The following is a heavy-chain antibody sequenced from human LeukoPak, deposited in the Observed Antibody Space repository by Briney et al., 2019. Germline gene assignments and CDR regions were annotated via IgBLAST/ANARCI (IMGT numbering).Heavy chain of an antibody. D-gene: IGHD6-13*01. V-gene: IGHV5-10-1*01. CDR2: IDPSDSYT. CDR3: ARRFIAAAGDFDY. CDR1: GYSFTSYW. J-gene: IGHJ4*02. Sequence: GESLKISCKGSGYSFTSYWISWVRQMPGKGLEWMGRIDPSDSYTNYSPSFQGHVTISADKSISTAYLQWSSLKASDTAMYYFARRFIAAAGDFDYWGRGTLVSVSS.